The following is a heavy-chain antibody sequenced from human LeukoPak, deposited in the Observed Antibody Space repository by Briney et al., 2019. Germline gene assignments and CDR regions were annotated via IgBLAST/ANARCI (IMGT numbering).Heavy chain of an antibody. V-gene: IGHV1-18*01. CDR1: GYTFTSYG. CDR2: ISAYNGNT. Sequence: ASVKVSCKASGYTFTSYGISWVRQAPGQGLEWMGWISAYNGNTNYAQKLQGRVTMTTVTSTSTAYMELRSLRSDDTAVYYCARDESLVVTTSGYFDYWGQGTLVTVSS. J-gene: IGHJ4*02. D-gene: IGHD3-22*01. CDR3: ARDESLVVTTSGYFDY.